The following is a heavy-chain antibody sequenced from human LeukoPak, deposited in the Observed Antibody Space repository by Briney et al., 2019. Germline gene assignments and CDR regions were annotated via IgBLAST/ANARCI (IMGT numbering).Heavy chain of an antibody. D-gene: IGHD3-10*01. V-gene: IGHV3-23*01. CDR1: GFTFSSYG. Sequence: PGGSLRLSCAASGFTFSSYGMSWVRQAPGKGLEWVSAISGSGGSTYYADSVKGRFTISRDNSKNTLYLQMNSLRAEGTAVYYCAKEVGFGEVTYYMDVWGKGTTVTISS. CDR3: AKEVGFGEVTYYMDV. CDR2: ISGSGGST. J-gene: IGHJ6*03.